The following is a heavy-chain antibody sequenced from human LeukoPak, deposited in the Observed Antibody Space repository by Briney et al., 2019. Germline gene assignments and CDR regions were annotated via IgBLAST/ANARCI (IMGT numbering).Heavy chain of an antibody. CDR3: AKDRCSNGIGCYYYYMDV. D-gene: IGHD2-8*01. J-gene: IGHJ6*03. Sequence: GGSLRLSCAAPGFTFSSYGMHWVRQAPGKGLEWVAYIQYDGSNEQYAHSVKGRFRISRDSSKNILYLQMNSLRAEDTAVYYCAKDRCSNGIGCYYYYMDVWGKGTTVTISS. CDR1: GFTFSSYG. CDR2: IQYDGSNE. V-gene: IGHV3-30*02.